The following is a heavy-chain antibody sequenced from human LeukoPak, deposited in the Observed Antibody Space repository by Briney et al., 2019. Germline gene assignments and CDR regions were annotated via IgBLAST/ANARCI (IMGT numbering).Heavy chain of an antibody. V-gene: IGHV1-18*01. CDR2: ISAYNANT. J-gene: IGHJ6*02. D-gene: IGHD6-19*01. CDR1: GYSFTTYG. CDR3: ARVHDSSGWYPTYYYYYGMDV. Sequence: ASVKVSCKASGYSFTTYGISWVRQAPGQGLEWMGWISAYNANTNYALKLQGRVTMTTDTSTSTAYMELRSLRSDDTAVYYCARVHDSSGWYPTYYYYYGMDVWGQGTTVTVSS.